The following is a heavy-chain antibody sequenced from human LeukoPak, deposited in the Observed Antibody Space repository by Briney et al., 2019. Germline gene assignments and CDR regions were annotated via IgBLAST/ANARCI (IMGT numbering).Heavy chain of an antibody. D-gene: IGHD1-7*01. CDR1: GYTFTSYG. Sequence: GASVKVSCKASGYTFTSYGISWVRQAPGQGLEWMGWISAYNGNTNYAQKLQGRVTITTDTSTSTAYMELRSLRSDDTAVYYCARAIPSRYNWNSLRVDVWGKGTTVTVSS. CDR3: ARAIPSRYNWNSLRVDV. CDR2: ISAYNGNT. V-gene: IGHV1-18*01. J-gene: IGHJ6*04.